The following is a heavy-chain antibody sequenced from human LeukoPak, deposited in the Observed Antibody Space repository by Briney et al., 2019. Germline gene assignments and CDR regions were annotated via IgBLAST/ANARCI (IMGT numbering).Heavy chain of an antibody. J-gene: IGHJ4*02. CDR3: ARRYSSGQFDY. D-gene: IGHD6-19*01. Sequence: SETLSLTCAVYGGSFSGYYWSWIRQPPGKGLEWIGEINHSGSTNYNPSLKSRVTISVDTPKNQFSLKLSSVTAADTAVYYCARRYSSGQFDYWGQGTLVTVSS. CDR1: GGSFSGYY. CDR2: INHSGST. V-gene: IGHV4-34*01.